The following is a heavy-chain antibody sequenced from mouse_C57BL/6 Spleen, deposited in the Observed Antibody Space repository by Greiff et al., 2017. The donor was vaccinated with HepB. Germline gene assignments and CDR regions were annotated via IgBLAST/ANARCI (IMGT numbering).Heavy chain of an antibody. CDR3: ASGTYYDYDGAWYFDV. D-gene: IGHD2-4*01. Sequence: EVKLQESGPGLVKPSQSLSLTCSVTGYSITSGYYWNWIRQFPGNKLEWMGYISYDGSNNYNPSLKNRISITRDTSKNQFFLKLNSVTTEDTATYYCASGTYYDYDGAWYFDVWGTGTTVTVSS. CDR1: GYSITSGYY. CDR2: ISYDGSN. V-gene: IGHV3-6*01. J-gene: IGHJ1*03.